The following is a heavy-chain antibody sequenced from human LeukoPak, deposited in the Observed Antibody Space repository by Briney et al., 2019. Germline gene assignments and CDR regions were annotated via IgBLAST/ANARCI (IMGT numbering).Heavy chain of an antibody. J-gene: IGHJ4*02. Sequence: GGSLRLSCAASGFTFSSYAMHWVRQAPGKGLEWVAVISYDGSNKYYADSVKDRFTISRDNSKNTLYLQMNSLRAEDTAVYYCARGRGYNLDYWGQGTLVTVSS. CDR3: ARGRGYNLDY. V-gene: IGHV3-30-3*01. CDR2: ISYDGSNK. D-gene: IGHD5-24*01. CDR1: GFTFSSYA.